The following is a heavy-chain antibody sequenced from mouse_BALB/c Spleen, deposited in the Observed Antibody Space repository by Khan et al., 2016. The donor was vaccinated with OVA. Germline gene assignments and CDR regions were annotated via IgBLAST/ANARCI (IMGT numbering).Heavy chain of an antibody. CDR2: IDPTTGYT. CDR3: TSHGSTDTWFGY. J-gene: IGHJ3*01. V-gene: IGHV1-7*01. D-gene: IGHD1-1*01. CDR1: GYTFTNYW. Sequence: VQLQESGAELAKPGASVKMSCKASGYTFTNYWMHWVKQRPGQGLEWIGYIDPTTGYTEYNQKFKDKATLTADKSSRTAYMQLSSLTSEDSAVYYCTSHGSTDTWFGYWGQGTLVTVSA.